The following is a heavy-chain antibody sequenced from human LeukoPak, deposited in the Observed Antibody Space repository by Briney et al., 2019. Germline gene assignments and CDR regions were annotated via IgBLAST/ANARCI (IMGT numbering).Heavy chain of an antibody. CDR2: ISAYNGNT. D-gene: IGHD2-2*01. CDR1: GYTFTSYG. Sequence: ASVKVSCKASGYTFTSYGISWVRQAPGQGLEWMGWISAYNGNTNYAQKLQGRVTMTTDTSTSTAYMELRSLRSDDTAVYYCARVNGCTSSTSCYANWFDPWGQGTLVTVSS. J-gene: IGHJ5*02. V-gene: IGHV1-18*01. CDR3: ARVNGCTSSTSCYANWFDP.